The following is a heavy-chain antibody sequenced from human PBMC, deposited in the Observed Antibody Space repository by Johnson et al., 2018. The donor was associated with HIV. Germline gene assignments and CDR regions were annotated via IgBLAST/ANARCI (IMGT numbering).Heavy chain of an antibody. J-gene: IGHJ3*02. V-gene: IGHV3-74*01. Sequence: EVQLVESGGGLVQPGGSLRLSCAASGFTFSSYWMSWVRQAPGKGLEWVSGTYDNGTIINYADSVKGRFTISRDNAKNTLYLHMNRLRAEDTAVYYCAREVDGFDIWGQGTMVTVSS. CDR3: AREVDGFDI. CDR2: TYDNGTII. CDR1: GFTFSSYW.